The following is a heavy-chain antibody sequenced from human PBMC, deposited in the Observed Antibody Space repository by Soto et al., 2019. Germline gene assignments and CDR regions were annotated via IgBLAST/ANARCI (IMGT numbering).Heavy chain of an antibody. Sequence: SETLSLTCPVSGFFISSGIYWGWIRKPPGKGLEWIGSIFHGGNTYYNPSLKSRVTISVDMSKNQFSLKLNSVTAADSAVYYCARARWYDAFDVWGQGTVVTVSS. J-gene: IGHJ3*01. D-gene: IGHD2-15*01. CDR3: ARARWYDAFDV. CDR1: GFFISSGIY. CDR2: IFHGGNT. V-gene: IGHV4-38-2*02.